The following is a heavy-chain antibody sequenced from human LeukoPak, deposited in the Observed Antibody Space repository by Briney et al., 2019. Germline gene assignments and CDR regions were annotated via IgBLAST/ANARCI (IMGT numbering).Heavy chain of an antibody. Sequence: SETLSLTCTISGYSISSGYYWAWIRQPPGKGLEWIASIYYSGNIYYNPSLKSRVTISVDRSKNQFSLKLSSVTAADTAVYYCARNKGSGSYAVYFDYWGQGTLVTVSS. CDR2: IYYSGNI. CDR1: GYSISSGYY. CDR3: ARNKGSGSYAVYFDY. D-gene: IGHD3-10*01. V-gene: IGHV4-38-2*02. J-gene: IGHJ4*02.